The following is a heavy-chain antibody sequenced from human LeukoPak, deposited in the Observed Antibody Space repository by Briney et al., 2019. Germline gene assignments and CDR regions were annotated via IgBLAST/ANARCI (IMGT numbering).Heavy chain of an antibody. CDR2: IYYSGST. CDR1: GGSINNGGYY. D-gene: IGHD3-22*01. J-gene: IGHJ4*02. V-gene: IGHV4-31*03. CDR3: ARGGTYYYDSTGLDY. Sequence: SQTLSLTCTVSGGSINNGGYYWSWIRQHPGKGLEWIGYIYYSGSTYYNPSLKSRVTISVDTSKNQFSLKLSSVTAADTAVYYCARGGTYYYDSTGLDYWGQGTLVTVSS.